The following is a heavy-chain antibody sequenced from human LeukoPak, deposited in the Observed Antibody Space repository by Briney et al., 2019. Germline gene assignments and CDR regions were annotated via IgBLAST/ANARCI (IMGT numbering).Heavy chain of an antibody. V-gene: IGHV3-23*01. J-gene: IGHJ4*02. D-gene: IGHD3-22*01. Sequence: GGSLRLSCAASGFTFSSYAMSWVRQAPGKGLEWVSGISGSGGSTYYADSVKGRFTISRDNSKNTLYLQMNSLRAEDTAVYNCAKEGEWSSGYYLGYWGQGTLVTVSS. CDR2: ISGSGGST. CDR1: GFTFSSYA. CDR3: AKEGEWSSGYYLGY.